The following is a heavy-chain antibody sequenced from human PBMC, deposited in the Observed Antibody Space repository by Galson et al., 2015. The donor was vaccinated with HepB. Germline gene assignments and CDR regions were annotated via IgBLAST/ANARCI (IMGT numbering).Heavy chain of an antibody. V-gene: IGHV3-48*01. CDR3: ASQVILRYYYYYYMDV. D-gene: IGHD2-21*01. CDR2: ISSSSSTI. CDR1: GFTFSSYS. Sequence: SLRLSCAASGFTFSSYSMNWVRQAPGKGLEWVSYISSSSSTIYYADSVKGRFTISRDNAKNSLYLQMNSLRAEDTAVYYCASQVILRYYYYYYMDVWGKGTTVTVSS. J-gene: IGHJ6*03.